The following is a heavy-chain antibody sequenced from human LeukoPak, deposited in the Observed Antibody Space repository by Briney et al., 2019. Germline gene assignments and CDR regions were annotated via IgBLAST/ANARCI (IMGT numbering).Heavy chain of an antibody. V-gene: IGHV1-69*13. D-gene: IGHD3-9*01. J-gene: IGHJ4*02. CDR1: GGTFSSYA. Sequence: SVKVSCKASGGTFSSYAISWVRQAPGQGLEWMGGIIPIFGTANYAQKFQGRVTITADESTSTAYMELSSLRSDDTAVYYCARANVLTGYYILDHWGQGTLVTVSS. CDR3: ARANVLTGYYILDH. CDR2: IIPIFGTA.